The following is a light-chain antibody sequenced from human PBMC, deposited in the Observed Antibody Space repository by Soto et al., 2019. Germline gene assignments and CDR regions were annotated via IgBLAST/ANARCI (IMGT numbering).Light chain of an antibody. V-gene: IGLV2-14*01. Sequence: QSALTQPASVSGSPGQSITISCTGTSSDIGRYNYVSWYQHHPGKAPKLIIYEVIDRPSGVSNRFSGSKFGNTASLTISGLQTEDEADYYCSSHTTSSTLFYVFGTGTKVTVL. CDR3: SSHTTSSTLFYV. CDR2: EVI. J-gene: IGLJ1*01. CDR1: SSDIGRYNY.